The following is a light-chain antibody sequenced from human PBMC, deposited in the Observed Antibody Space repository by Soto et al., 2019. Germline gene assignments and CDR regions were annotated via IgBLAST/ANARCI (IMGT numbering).Light chain of an antibody. CDR1: SSDVGGYNY. J-gene: IGLJ2*01. Sequence: QSALTQPASVSGSPGQSITISCTGTSSDVGGYNYVSWHQQHPGKAPKLVIFDVSDRPSGVSNLFSGSKSGNTSSLTISRLQAEDEDDYYCSSYTSSSTRVFGSGTKLTVL. V-gene: IGLV2-14*01. CDR2: DVS. CDR3: SSYTSSSTRV.